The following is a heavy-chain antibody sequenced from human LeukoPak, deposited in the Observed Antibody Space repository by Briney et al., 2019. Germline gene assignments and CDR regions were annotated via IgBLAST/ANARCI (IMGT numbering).Heavy chain of an antibody. CDR2: ISDTGDST. D-gene: IGHD5-18*01. V-gene: IGHV3-23*01. J-gene: IGHJ4*02. CDR1: AFSFGSFG. CDR3: AKGRIQTYMAPEY. Sequence: PGGSLGLSCAGSAFSFGSFGMIWVRQAPGKGLEWVSAISDTGDSTFYADSVKGRFTISRDNSKNTLYLQMNSLRAEDTAVYYCAKGRIQTYMAPEYWGQGTLVTVSS.